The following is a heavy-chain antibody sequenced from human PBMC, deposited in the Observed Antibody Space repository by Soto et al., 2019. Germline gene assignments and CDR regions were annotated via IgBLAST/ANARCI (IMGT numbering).Heavy chain of an antibody. D-gene: IGHD3-16*01. CDR1: GDSISSGNKY. J-gene: IGHJ6*02. CDR2: IFSSGTT. V-gene: IGHV4-30-4*01. CDR3: ARVPSPFDYYYAMDV. Sequence: SETLSLTCTVSGDSISSGNKYWSWIRQPPGKGLEWIGYIFSSGTTYYNPSLKSRLTTSLDASQNQFSLKLKSLTDADKAVYFCARVPSPFDYYYAMDVWGQGTTVTVSS.